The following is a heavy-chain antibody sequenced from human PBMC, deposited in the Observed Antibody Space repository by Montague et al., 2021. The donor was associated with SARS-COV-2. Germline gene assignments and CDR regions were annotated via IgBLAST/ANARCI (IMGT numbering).Heavy chain of an antibody. D-gene: IGHD6-13*01. Sequence: SLRLSCAASGFTFSSYSMNWVRQAPGKGLEWVSYISGSGSTIYYADSVKGRFTISRDNAKNSLYLQMNSLRVEDTAVYYCATRGGIYYWGQGTLVTVSS. CDR2: ISGSGSTI. V-gene: IGHV3-48*04. CDR3: ATRGGIYY. CDR1: GFTFSSYS. J-gene: IGHJ4*02.